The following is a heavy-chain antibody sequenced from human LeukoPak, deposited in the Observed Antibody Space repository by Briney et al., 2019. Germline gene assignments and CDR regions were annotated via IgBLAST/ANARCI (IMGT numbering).Heavy chain of an antibody. Sequence: GGSLRLSCAASGFTFSSYAMHWVRQAPGKGLEWVAVISYDGSNKYYADPVKGRFTISRDNSKNTLYLQMNSLRAEDTAVYYCARDSLPYAESYFDYWGQGTLVTVSS. CDR2: ISYDGSNK. CDR1: GFTFSSYA. V-gene: IGHV3-30*04. J-gene: IGHJ4*02. CDR3: ARDSLPYAESYFDY.